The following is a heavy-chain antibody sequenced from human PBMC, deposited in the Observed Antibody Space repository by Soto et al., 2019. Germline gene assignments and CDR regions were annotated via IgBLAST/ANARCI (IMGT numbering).Heavy chain of an antibody. Sequence: TSETLSLTCAVYGGSFSGYYWSWIRQPPGKGLEWIGEINHSGSTNYNPSLKSRVTISVDTSKNQFSLKLSSVTAADTAVYYCARAASYCSGGSCYAYWGQGTLVIVSS. V-gene: IGHV4-34*01. D-gene: IGHD2-15*01. J-gene: IGHJ4*02. CDR2: INHSGST. CDR1: GGSFSGYY. CDR3: ARAASYCSGGSCYAY.